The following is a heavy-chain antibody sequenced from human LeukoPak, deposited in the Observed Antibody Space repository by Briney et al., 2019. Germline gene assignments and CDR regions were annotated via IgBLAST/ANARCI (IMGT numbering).Heavy chain of an antibody. CDR1: GFTFSSYW. CDR3: AKGDYGDYFDY. CDR2: TSGSGGST. J-gene: IGHJ4*02. D-gene: IGHD4-17*01. Sequence: GGCLRLSCAASGFTFSSYWMSWVRQAPGKGLEWVSATSGSGGSTYYADSVKGRFTISRDNSKNTLYLQMNSLRAEDTAVYYCAKGDYGDYFDYWGQGTLVTVSS. V-gene: IGHV3-23*01.